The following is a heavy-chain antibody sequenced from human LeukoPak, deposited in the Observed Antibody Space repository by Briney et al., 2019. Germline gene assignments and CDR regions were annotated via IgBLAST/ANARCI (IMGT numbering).Heavy chain of an antibody. CDR1: GFTFSNYA. Sequence: PGGSLRLSCAASGFTFSNYAMHWVRQAPGKGLEWVAVISYDGSNKYYADSVKGRFTISRDNSKNTLYLQMNSLRAEDTAVYYCARDQFKTDCSSTSCPPPTWGQGTLVTVSS. D-gene: IGHD2-2*01. V-gene: IGHV3-30*01. CDR2: ISYDGSNK. CDR3: ARDQFKTDCSSTSCPPPT. J-gene: IGHJ5*02.